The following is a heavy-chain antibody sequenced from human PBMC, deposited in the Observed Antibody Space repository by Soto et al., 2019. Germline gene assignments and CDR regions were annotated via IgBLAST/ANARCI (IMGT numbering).Heavy chain of an antibody. CDR1: GYTFTSYG. D-gene: IGHD5-18*01. V-gene: IGHV1-18*01. CDR2: ISAYNGNT. Sequence: QVQLVQSGAEVKKPGASVKVSCKASGYTFTSYGISWVRQATGQGLEWMGWISAYNGNTNYAQKLQGRVTMTTDTSTSTAYMELRSLRSDDTAVYYCARDKREYSYGQNAFDIWGQGTMVTVSS. CDR3: ARDKREYSYGQNAFDI. J-gene: IGHJ3*02.